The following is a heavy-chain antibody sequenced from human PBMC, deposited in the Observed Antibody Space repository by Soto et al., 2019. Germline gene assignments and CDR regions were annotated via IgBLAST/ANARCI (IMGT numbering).Heavy chain of an antibody. Sequence: GGSLRLSCAASGFTVSSYAMSWVRQAPGKGLEWVSAISGSGGSTYYADSVKGRFTISRDNSKNTLYLQMNSLRAEDTAVYYCAKGPLFGEFNYYFDYWGQGTLVTVSS. J-gene: IGHJ4*02. D-gene: IGHD3-10*01. V-gene: IGHV3-23*01. CDR1: GFTVSSYA. CDR3: AKGPLFGEFNYYFDY. CDR2: ISGSGGST.